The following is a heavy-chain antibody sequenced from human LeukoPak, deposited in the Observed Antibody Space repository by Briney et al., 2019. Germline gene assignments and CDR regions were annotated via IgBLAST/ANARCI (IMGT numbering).Heavy chain of an antibody. Sequence: ASVKVSCKASGYTFTSYGISWVRQAPGQGLEWMGWISAYNGNTNYAQKLQGRVTMTTDKSTSTAYMELGSLRSEDTAVYYCASGPLYYYGSGSYSSHWGQGTLVTVSS. CDR3: ASGPLYYYGSGSYSSH. V-gene: IGHV1-18*01. CDR1: GYTFTSYG. J-gene: IGHJ4*02. CDR2: ISAYNGNT. D-gene: IGHD3-10*01.